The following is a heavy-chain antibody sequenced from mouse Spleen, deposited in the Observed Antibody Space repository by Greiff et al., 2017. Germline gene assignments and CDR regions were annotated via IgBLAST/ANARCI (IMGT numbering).Heavy chain of an antibody. V-gene: IGHV5-9-2*01. J-gene: IGHJ4*01. CDR3: ARQDYGYYAMDY. CDR2: ISGGGSYT. Sequence: EVMLVESGGGLVKPGGSLKLSCAASGFTFSSYGMSWVRQTPEKRLEWVATISGGGSYTYYPDSVKGRFTISRDNAKNNLYLQMSSLRSEDTALYYCARQDYGYYAMDYWGQGTSVTVSS. D-gene: IGHD1-1*01. CDR1: GFTFSSYG.